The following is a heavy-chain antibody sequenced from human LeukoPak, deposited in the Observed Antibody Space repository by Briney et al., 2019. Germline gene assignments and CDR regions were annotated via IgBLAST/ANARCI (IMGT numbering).Heavy chain of an antibody. V-gene: IGHV4-59*01. CDR1: GGSISSYY. CDR2: IYYSGST. D-gene: IGHD3-16*01. J-gene: IGHJ6*02. Sequence: PSETLSLTCTVSGGSISSYYWSWIRQPPGKGLEWIGYIYYSGSTNYNPSLKSRVTISVDTSKNQFSLKLSSVTAADTAVYYCARGFAFLGSRSYYYGMDVWGQGTTVTVSS. CDR3: ARGFAFLGSRSYYYGMDV.